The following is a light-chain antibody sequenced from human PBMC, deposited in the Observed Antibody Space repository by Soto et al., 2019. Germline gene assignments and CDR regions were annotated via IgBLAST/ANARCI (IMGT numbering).Light chain of an antibody. Sequence: EIVMTQSPATLSVSPGETATLSCRASQSVSSSYLAWYQQKPGQAPRLLIYGASSRATGIPDRFSGSGSGTDFTLTISRLEPEDFAVYYCQQYGSSRETFGQGTKVDIK. CDR2: GAS. V-gene: IGKV3-20*01. J-gene: IGKJ1*01. CDR1: QSVSSSY. CDR3: QQYGSSRET.